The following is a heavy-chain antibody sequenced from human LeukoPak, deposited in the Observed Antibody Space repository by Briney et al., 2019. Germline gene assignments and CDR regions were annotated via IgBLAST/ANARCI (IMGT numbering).Heavy chain of an antibody. CDR2: IYYSGST. V-gene: IGHV4-59*01. D-gene: IGHD1-14*01. CDR3: TSGTLSYYYMDV. J-gene: IGHJ6*03. CDR1: GGSISSYY. Sequence: SETLSLTCTVSGGSISSYYWGWIRQPPGKGLEWIGSIYYSGSTNYNPSLKSRVTISVDTSKNQFSLKLSSVTAADTAVYYCTSGTLSYYYMDVWGKGTTVTISS.